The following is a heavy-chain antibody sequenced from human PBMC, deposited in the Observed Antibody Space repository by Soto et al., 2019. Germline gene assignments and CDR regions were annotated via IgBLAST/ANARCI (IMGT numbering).Heavy chain of an antibody. CDR2: IIPIFGTA. CDR1: GGTFSSYA. J-gene: IGHJ6*02. D-gene: IGHD5-18*01. V-gene: IGHV1-69*06. CDR3: ARGIVDTAMVPYYYYYGMDV. Sequence: SVKVSCKASGGTFSSYAISWVRQAPGQGLEWMGGIIPIFGTANYAQKFQGRVTITADKSTSTAYMELSSLRSEDTAVYYCARGIVDTAMVPYYYYYGMDVWGQGTTVAVAS.